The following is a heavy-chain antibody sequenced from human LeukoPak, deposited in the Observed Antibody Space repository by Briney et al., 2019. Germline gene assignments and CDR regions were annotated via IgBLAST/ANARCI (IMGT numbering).Heavy chain of an antibody. CDR2: LQYDGSNK. CDR3: ARDSIRQQLYYFDY. Sequence: GGSLRLSCGASGFTFSTYGMSWVRQAPGKGLEWVAFLQYDGSNKYYADSVKGRFTISRDNSKNTLYLQMNSLRTDDTAMYYCARDSIRQQLYYFDYWGQGALVTVSS. V-gene: IGHV3-30*02. D-gene: IGHD1-1*01. J-gene: IGHJ4*02. CDR1: GFTFSTYG.